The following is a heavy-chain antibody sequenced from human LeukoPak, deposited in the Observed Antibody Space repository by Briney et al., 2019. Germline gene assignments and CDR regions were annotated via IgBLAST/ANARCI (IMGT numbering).Heavy chain of an antibody. V-gene: IGHV3-30*03. Sequence: PGGSLTLSCAASGFTYSSYGMLWLCEAPGKGREWVAVISYGGGKKYYAHSLKGRFTSYRDNSKNTLYLQINSLRAEDTALYYCARGGSLSVWYFDLWGRGTLVTVSS. CDR3: ARGGSLSVWYFDL. J-gene: IGHJ2*01. CDR2: ISYGGGKK. CDR1: GFTYSSYG. D-gene: IGHD3-10*01.